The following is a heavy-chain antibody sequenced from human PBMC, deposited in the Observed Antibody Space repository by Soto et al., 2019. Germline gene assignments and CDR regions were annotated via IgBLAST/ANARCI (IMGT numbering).Heavy chain of an antibody. D-gene: IGHD2-8*01. V-gene: IGHV4-59*08. CDR1: GGSISSYY. CDR3: ASSTYYCTNGVCWVDYFDY. J-gene: IGHJ4*02. Sequence: SETLSLTCTVSGGSISSYYWSWIRQPPGKGLEWIGYIYYSGSTNYNPSLKSRVTISVDTSKNQFSLKLSSVTAADTAVYYCASSTYYCTNGVCWVDYFDYWGQGTLVTVSS. CDR2: IYYSGST.